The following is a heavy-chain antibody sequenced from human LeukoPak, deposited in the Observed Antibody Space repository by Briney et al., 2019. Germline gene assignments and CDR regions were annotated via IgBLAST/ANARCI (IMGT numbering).Heavy chain of an antibody. V-gene: IGHV3-74*01. J-gene: IGHJ4*02. CDR3: ARGQMIDY. D-gene: IGHD5-24*01. CDR2: INSDGSSS. CDR1: GFTFSIYW. Sequence: AGGSLRLSCAASGFTFSIYWMNWVRQAPGKGLVWVSHINSDGSSSNYADSVKGRFTISRDNAKNTLYMQMSSLRAEDTAVYFCARGQMIDYWGQGTLVTVSS.